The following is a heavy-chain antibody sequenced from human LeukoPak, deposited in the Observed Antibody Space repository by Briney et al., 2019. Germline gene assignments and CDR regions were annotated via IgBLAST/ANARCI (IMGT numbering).Heavy chain of an antibody. CDR1: GGSISSYY. D-gene: IGHD6-13*01. V-gene: IGHV4-4*07. CDR2: IYASGST. CDR3: ARDRGRIVAAGAFDY. Sequence: SETLSLTCTVAGGSISSYYWSWIRQPAGKGLEWIGRIYASGSTDYNPSLKSRVTISVDKSKNQFSLRLSSVTAADTAVYYCARDRGRIVAAGAFDYWGQGAVVTVSS. J-gene: IGHJ4*02.